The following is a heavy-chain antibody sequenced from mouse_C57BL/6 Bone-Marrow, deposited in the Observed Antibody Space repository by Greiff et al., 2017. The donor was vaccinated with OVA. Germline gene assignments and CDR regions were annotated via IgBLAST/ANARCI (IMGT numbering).Heavy chain of an antibody. V-gene: IGHV10-1*01. CDR2: IRSKSNNYAT. Sequence: EVNVVESGGGLVQPKGSLKLSCAASGFSFNTYAMNWVRQAPGKGLEWVARIRSKSNNYATYYADSVKDRFTISRDDSESMLYLQMNNLKTEDTAMYYCVRLGYAMDYWGQGTSVTVSS. CDR1: GFSFNTYA. J-gene: IGHJ4*01. CDR3: VRLGYAMDY.